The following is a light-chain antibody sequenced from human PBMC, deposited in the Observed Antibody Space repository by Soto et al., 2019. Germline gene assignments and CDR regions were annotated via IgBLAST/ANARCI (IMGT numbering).Light chain of an antibody. J-gene: IGLJ2*01. V-gene: IGLV2-14*01. CDR1: SSDIGSYNF. Sequence: QSVLTQPASVSGSPGQSITISCTGTSSDIGSYNFVSWYQQYPGKAPKLMIFGVSDRPSGVSNRFSGSKSGNTASLTISGLQAEDEADYYCSSYKTTTTVVVFGGGTKVTVL. CDR3: SSYKTTTTVVV. CDR2: GVS.